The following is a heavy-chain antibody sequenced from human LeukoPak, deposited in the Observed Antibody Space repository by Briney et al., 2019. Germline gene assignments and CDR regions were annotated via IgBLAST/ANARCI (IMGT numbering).Heavy chain of an antibody. Sequence: SETLSLTCTVSTVSFSSFYWSWIRQPAGKGLEWIGRIYTSGSTNYKPSLRSRVTMSVDMSKSQFSLKLSSVTAAGTAVYYCAREIKEDYFDYWGQGTLVTVSS. V-gene: IGHV4-4*07. CDR2: IYTSGST. J-gene: IGHJ4*02. CDR3: AREIKEDYFDY. CDR1: TVSFSSFY.